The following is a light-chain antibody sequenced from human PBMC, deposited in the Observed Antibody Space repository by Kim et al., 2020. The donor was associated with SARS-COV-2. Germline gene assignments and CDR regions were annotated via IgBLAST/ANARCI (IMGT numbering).Light chain of an antibody. J-gene: IGLJ2*01. CDR3: QVWDNYSDHVI. CDR1: NSGTKS. CDR2: YDR. V-gene: IGLV3-21*04. Sequence: PGKTARITCGGTNSGTKSVHWYQQRPGQGPVLVISYDRDRPSGIPERMSGSNSGNTATLIISRAEAGDEADYYCQVWDNYSDHVIFGGGTQLTVL.